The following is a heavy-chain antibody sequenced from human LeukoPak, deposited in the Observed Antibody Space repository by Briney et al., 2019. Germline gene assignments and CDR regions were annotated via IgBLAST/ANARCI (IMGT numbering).Heavy chain of an antibody. Sequence: ASETLSLTCVVYGGSFSAYYWSWVRQPPGKGLEWIGEINNSGSTNYNPSLKSRVTISVDTSKNQFSLKLSSVTAADTAVYYCARVSPTDAFDIWGQGTMVTVSS. CDR1: GGSFSAYY. CDR2: INNSGST. CDR3: ARVSPTDAFDI. J-gene: IGHJ3*02. V-gene: IGHV4-34*01.